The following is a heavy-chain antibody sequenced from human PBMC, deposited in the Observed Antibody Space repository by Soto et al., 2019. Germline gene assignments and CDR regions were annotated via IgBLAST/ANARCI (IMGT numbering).Heavy chain of an antibody. CDR3: ASVGELPVWFDP. V-gene: IGHV4-59*13. CDR2: ISYTGST. J-gene: IGHJ5*02. D-gene: IGHD3-10*01. Sequence: QVKLQESGPGLVKPSETLSLTCTVSGDSISSYYWSWIRQPPGKGLEWVGYISYTGSTIYNPSLESRATISLDTSKNQVSLSLSSVTVADTAMYYCASVGELPVWFDPWGRGTLVTVSS. CDR1: GDSISSYY.